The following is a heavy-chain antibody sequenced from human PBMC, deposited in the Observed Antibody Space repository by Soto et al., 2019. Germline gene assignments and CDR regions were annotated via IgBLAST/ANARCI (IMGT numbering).Heavy chain of an antibody. Sequence: PGGSLRLSCAASGFTFSGSAMHWVRQASGKGLEWVGRIRSKANSYATAYAASVKGRFTISRDDSKNTAYLQMNSLKTEDTAVYYCTREREGEYYDSSMRHAFDIWGQGTMVTVSS. CDR2: IRSKANSYAT. V-gene: IGHV3-73*01. J-gene: IGHJ3*02. CDR3: TREREGEYYDSSMRHAFDI. CDR1: GFTFSGSA. D-gene: IGHD3-22*01.